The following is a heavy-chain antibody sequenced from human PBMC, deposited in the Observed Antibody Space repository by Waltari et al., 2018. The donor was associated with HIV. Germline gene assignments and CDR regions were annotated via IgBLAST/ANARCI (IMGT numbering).Heavy chain of an antibody. CDR3: ARAIYGDYVFDY. J-gene: IGHJ4*02. CDR1: GGTFSSYT. Sequence: QVQLVQSGAEVKKPGSSVKVSCKASGGTFSSYTISWVRQAPGQGLEWMGRIIPILGIANYAQKFQGRVTITADKSTSTAYMELSSLRSEDTAVYYCARAIYGDYVFDYWGQGTLVTVSS. V-gene: IGHV1-69*02. D-gene: IGHD4-17*01. CDR2: IIPILGIA.